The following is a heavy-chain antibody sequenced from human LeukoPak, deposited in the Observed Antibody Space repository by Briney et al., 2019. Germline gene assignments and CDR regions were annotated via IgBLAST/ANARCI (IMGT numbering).Heavy chain of an antibody. J-gene: IGHJ4*02. CDR2: ISGSGGST. CDR3: AKSLRGSYDFYFDY. Sequence: GGSLRLSCTASGFTFGDYAMSWFRQAPGKGLEWVSAISGSGGSTYYADSVKGRFTISRDNSKNTLYLQMNSLRAEDTAVYYCAKSLRGSYDFYFDYWGQGTLVTVSS. V-gene: IGHV3-23*01. CDR1: GFTFGDYA. D-gene: IGHD1-26*01.